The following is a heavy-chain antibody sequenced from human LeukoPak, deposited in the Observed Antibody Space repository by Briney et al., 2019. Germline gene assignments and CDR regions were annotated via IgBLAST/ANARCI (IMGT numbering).Heavy chain of an antibody. J-gene: IGHJ4*02. Sequence: ASVKVSCKASGYTFTSYYMHWVRQAPGQGLEWMGWISAYNGNTNYAQKLQGRVTMTTDTSTSTAYMELRSLISDDTAVYYCARDPFWVPSFFDYWGQGTLVTVSS. CDR1: GYTFTSYY. CDR2: ISAYNGNT. CDR3: ARDPFWVPSFFDY. D-gene: IGHD3-16*01. V-gene: IGHV1-18*04.